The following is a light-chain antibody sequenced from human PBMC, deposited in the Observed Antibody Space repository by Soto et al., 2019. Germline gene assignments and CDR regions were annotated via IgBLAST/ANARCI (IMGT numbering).Light chain of an antibody. CDR1: SGDVGGYNY. J-gene: IGLJ1*01. V-gene: IGLV2-8*01. CDR3: SSYAGNNSPYV. CDR2: DVS. Sequence: QSALTQPPSASGSPGQSVTISCTGTSGDVGGYNYVPWYQQHPGKAPKLMVYDVSKRPSGVPDRFSGSKSGNTAPLTVSGLQAEDEADYYCSSYAGNNSPYVFGTGTKVTVL.